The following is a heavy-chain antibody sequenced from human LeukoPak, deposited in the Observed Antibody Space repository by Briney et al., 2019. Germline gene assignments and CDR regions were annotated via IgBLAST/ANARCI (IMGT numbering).Heavy chain of an antibody. Sequence: SETLSLTCTVSGGSISSYYWSWIRQPPGKGLEWIGYIYYSGSTNYNPSLKSRVTISVDTSKNQFSLKLSSVTAADTAVYYCARMYYYDSSGYLRGGYFDYWGQGTLVTVSS. J-gene: IGHJ4*02. V-gene: IGHV4-59*01. CDR2: IYYSGST. D-gene: IGHD3-22*01. CDR3: ARMYYYDSSGYLRGGYFDY. CDR1: GGSISSYY.